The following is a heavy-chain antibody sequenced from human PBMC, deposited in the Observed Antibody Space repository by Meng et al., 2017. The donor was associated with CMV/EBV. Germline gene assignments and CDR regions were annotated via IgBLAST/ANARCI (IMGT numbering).Heavy chain of an antibody. J-gene: IGHJ6*02. Sequence: LSLTCAAAGFTFNSHTMNWVRQAPGKGLQWGASITGSRTSVLYADSVRGRFTISRDNAKNSLYLQMNSLRAEDTAVHYCARDIAAAGSYFYFFAMDVWGQGTTVTVSS. V-gene: IGHV3-21*01. CDR2: ITGSRTSV. CDR1: GFTFNSHT. CDR3: ARDIAAAGSYFYFFAMDV. D-gene: IGHD6-13*01.